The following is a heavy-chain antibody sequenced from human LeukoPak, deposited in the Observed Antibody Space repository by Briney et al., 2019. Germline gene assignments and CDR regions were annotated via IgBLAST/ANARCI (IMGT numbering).Heavy chain of an antibody. J-gene: IGHJ4*02. D-gene: IGHD5-24*01. V-gene: IGHV1-46*01. CDR1: GYTFTSYY. CDR2: INPSGGST. CDR3: ARGEMATIYYFDH. Sequence: ASVKVSCMASGYTFTSYYMHWLRQAPAQELEGMGIINPSGGSTSYAQKFQGRVTMTRDTSKSTVYMELSSLRSEDTAVYYCARGEMATIYYFDHWGQETLVTVP.